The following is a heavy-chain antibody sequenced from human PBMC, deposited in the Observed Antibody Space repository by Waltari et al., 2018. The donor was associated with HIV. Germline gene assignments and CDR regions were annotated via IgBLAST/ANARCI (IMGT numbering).Heavy chain of an antibody. Sequence: QVQLQESGPGLVKPSETLSLTCTVPGDSINRGDYYWAWIRQHPAQGLEWIGFVYYRGSTFSNPSFKSRATISGDTSKNQFSLKLTSMTAADTAVYYCARVVYWYFDLWGRGTLVTVSS. V-gene: IGHV4-31*03. CDR3: ARVVYWYFDL. J-gene: IGHJ2*01. CDR2: VYYRGST. CDR1: GDSINRGDYY.